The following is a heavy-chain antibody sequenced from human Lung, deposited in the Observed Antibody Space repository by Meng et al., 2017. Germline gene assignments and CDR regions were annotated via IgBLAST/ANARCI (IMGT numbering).Heavy chain of an antibody. D-gene: IGHD4-17*01. CDR1: GFTFSTHW. V-gene: IGHV3-74*01. J-gene: IGHJ4*02. Sequence: VRLVESGGGLVQPGGSLRLSCAASGFTFSTHWMHWVRQAPGKGLEWVSRITGDGSSTIYADSVQGRFTMSRDNAKNTLSLQMNSLRAEDTAVYYCARGGVTTDDWGQGTLVTVSS. CDR3: ARGGVTTDD. CDR2: ITGDGSST.